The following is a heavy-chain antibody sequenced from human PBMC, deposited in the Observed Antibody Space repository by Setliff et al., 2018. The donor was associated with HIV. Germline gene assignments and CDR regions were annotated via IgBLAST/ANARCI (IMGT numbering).Heavy chain of an antibody. CDR3: ARGIVHLPYYFDY. CDR1: GFTFSNAH. CDR2: IKRKTDGGTT. J-gene: IGHJ4*02. Sequence: GGSLRLSCAASGFTFSNAHMSWVRQAPGKGLEWVGRIKRKTDGGTTDYAAPVTGRFTISRDDSKDTLYLRMNSLRAEDTAVYYCARGIVHLPYYFDYWGQGTLVTVSS. V-gene: IGHV3-15*05. D-gene: IGHD3-16*02.